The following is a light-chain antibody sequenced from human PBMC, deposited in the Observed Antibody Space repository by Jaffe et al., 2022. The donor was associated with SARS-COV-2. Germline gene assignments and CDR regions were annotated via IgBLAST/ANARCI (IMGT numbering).Light chain of an antibody. V-gene: IGKV1-39*01. J-gene: IGKJ1*01. CDR3: QQSYSTPWT. CDR2: AAS. Sequence: DIQMTQSPSSLSASVGDRVTITCRASQNINNYLNWYQQKPGKAPKLLSYAASSLQGGVPSRFSGSGSGTDFTLTISSLQPEDFAIYYCQQSYSTPWTFGQGTKVEIK. CDR1: QNINNY.